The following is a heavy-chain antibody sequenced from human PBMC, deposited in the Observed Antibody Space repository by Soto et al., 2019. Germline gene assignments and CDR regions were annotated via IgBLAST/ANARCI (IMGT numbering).Heavy chain of an antibody. D-gene: IGHD1-26*01. V-gene: IGHV1-18*01. CDR1: GYTFTSYG. Sequence: GGPVKVSCKASGYTFTSYGISWVRQAPGQGLEWMGWISAYNGNTNYAQKLQGRVTMTTDTSTSTAYMELRSLRSDDTAVYYCARTVLGAEVENFDYWGQGTLVTVSS. CDR3: ARTVLGAEVENFDY. CDR2: ISAYNGNT. J-gene: IGHJ4*02.